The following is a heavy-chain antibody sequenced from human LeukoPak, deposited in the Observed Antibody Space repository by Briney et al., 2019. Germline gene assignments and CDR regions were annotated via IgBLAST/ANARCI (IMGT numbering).Heavy chain of an antibody. D-gene: IGHD3-16*01. J-gene: IGHJ4*02. Sequence: PRGCLRVSCAAPGVTFSNYAMSCVRQAPGKGLEWVSALSVNTYYTDYVKGRFTNSRDNAKNTLYLQMNRLSAEDTALYYCARDTVPLGAPGENGDFFDCWGQGTMVTVSS. CDR3: ARDTVPLGAPGENGDFFDC. CDR2: LSVNT. CDR1: GVTFSNYA. V-gene: IGHV3-23*01.